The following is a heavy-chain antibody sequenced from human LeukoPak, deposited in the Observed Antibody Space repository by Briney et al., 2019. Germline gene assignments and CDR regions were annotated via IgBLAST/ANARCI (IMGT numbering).Heavy chain of an antibody. D-gene: IGHD2-2*01. V-gene: IGHV1-2*02. CDR1: GYTFTGYY. CDR3: AREDCSSTSCYFPFLGWFDP. CDR2: INPNSGGT. J-gene: IGHJ5*02. Sequence: ASVKVSRKASGYTFTGYYMHWVRQAPGQGLEWMGWINPNSGGTNYAQKFQGRVTMTRDTSISTAYMELSRLRSDDTAVYYCAREDCSSTSCYFPFLGWFDPWGQGTLVTVSS.